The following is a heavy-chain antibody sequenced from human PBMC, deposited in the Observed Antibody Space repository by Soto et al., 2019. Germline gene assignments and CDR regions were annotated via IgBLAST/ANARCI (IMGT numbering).Heavy chain of an antibody. CDR1: GFTFSSHA. J-gene: IGHJ4*02. CDR2: TPYDGSFK. V-gene: IGHV3-30-3*01. D-gene: IGHD1-26*01. CDR3: ARKLVNSWARGCSDY. Sequence: QVQLVESGGSVVQPGRSLRLSCVASGFTFSSHAMYWVRQAPGKGLGWVAVTPYDGSFKFYADSVKGRFTISRDNSKNTLFLEMDSLRADDTAVYYCARKLVNSWARGCSDYWGQGTLVTVSS.